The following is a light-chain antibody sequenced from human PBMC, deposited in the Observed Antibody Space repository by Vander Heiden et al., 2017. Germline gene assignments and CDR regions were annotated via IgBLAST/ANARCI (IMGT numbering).Light chain of an antibody. V-gene: IGKV1-39*01. CDR2: AAS. Sequence: DIQMTQSPSSLSASVADRVTITCRASQSISSYLNWYQQKPGKAPKRLIYAASSLQSGVPSRFSGSGSGTDFTLTISSLQPEDFATYYCQQCYSTPRTFGQGTKVEIK. CDR3: QQCYSTPRT. CDR1: QSISSY. J-gene: IGKJ2*01.